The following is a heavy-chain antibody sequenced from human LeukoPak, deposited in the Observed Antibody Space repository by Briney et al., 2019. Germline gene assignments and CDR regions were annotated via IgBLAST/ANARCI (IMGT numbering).Heavy chain of an antibody. Sequence: PSETLSLTCTVSGGSISSGSYYWSCIRQPAGKGLEWIGRIYTSGSTNYNPSLKSRVTISEDTSKNQFSLRLSSVTAADTAVYYCVREEDSSGYYYANWFDPWGQGTLVTVSS. CDR3: VREEDSSGYYYANWFDP. D-gene: IGHD3-22*01. V-gene: IGHV4-61*02. J-gene: IGHJ5*02. CDR1: GGSISSGSYY. CDR2: IYTSGST.